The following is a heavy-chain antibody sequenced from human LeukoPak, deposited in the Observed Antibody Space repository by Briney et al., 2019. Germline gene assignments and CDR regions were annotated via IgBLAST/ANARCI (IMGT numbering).Heavy chain of an antibody. J-gene: IGHJ5*02. D-gene: IGHD6-13*01. Sequence: SETLSLTCAVYGGSFSGYYWGWIRQPPGKGLEWIGEINHSGSTNYNPSLKSRVTISVDTSKNQFSLKLSSVTAADTAVYYCARGRFRGLSKATSAAAPFDPWGQGTLVTVSS. CDR2: INHSGST. CDR1: GGSFSGYY. CDR3: ARGRFRGLSKATSAAAPFDP. V-gene: IGHV4-34*01.